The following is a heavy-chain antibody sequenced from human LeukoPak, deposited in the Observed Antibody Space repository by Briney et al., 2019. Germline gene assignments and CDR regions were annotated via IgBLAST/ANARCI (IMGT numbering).Heavy chain of an antibody. J-gene: IGHJ4*02. CDR2: IYSGGST. CDR3: ARSYCSGGSCYSGPFDY. D-gene: IGHD2-15*01. CDR1: GFTASSNY. Sequence: GGSLRLSCAASGFTASSNYMSWVRQAPGKGLEGVSVIYSGGSTYYADSVKGRFTISRDNSKNTLYLQMNSLRAEDTAVYYCARSYCSGGSCYSGPFDYWGQGTLVTVSS. V-gene: IGHV3-53*01.